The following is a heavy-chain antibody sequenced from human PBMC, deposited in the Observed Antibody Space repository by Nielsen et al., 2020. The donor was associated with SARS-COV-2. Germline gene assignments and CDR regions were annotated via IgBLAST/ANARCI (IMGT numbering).Heavy chain of an antibody. CDR3: AKFMANYVWGSYRPTPFDY. Sequence: GGSLRLSCAASGFIFSSYAMSWVRQAPGKGLEWVSAISGSGGSTYYADSVKGRFTISRDNSKNTLYLQMNSLRAEDTAVYYCAKFMANYVWGSYRPTPFDYWGQGTLVTVSS. J-gene: IGHJ4*02. CDR1: GFIFSSYA. CDR2: ISGSGGST. D-gene: IGHD3-16*02. V-gene: IGHV3-23*01.